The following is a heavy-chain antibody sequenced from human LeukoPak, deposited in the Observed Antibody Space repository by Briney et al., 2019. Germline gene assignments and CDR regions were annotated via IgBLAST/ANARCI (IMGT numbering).Heavy chain of an antibody. CDR1: GYSVSSGYY. Sequence: KASETLSLTCAVSGYSVSSGYYWGWIRQPPGKGLEWIGSIYHSGSTYYNPSLQSRVTISVDTSKNQFSLKLSSVTAADTAVYYCARRLEYSSGWYGNDAFDIWGQGTMVTVSS. J-gene: IGHJ3*02. CDR3: ARRLEYSSGWYGNDAFDI. CDR2: IYHSGST. V-gene: IGHV4-38-2*01. D-gene: IGHD6-19*01.